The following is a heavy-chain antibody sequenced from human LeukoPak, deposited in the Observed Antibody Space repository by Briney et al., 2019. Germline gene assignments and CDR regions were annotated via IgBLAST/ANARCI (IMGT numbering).Heavy chain of an antibody. CDR1: GFTFGDYA. V-gene: IGHV3-49*03. CDR2: IRSKAYGGTT. Sequence: GGSLRLSCTASGFTFGDYAMSWFRQAPWKGLEWVGFIRSKAYGGTTEYAASVKGRFTISRDDSKSIAYLQMNSLKTEDTAVYYCTRDPNYGSGSAFFYWGQGTLVTVSS. D-gene: IGHD3-10*01. CDR3: TRDPNYGSGSAFFY. J-gene: IGHJ4*02.